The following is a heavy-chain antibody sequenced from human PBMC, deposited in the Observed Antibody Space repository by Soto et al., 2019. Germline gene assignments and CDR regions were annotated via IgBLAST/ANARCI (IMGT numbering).Heavy chain of an antibody. D-gene: IGHD3-22*01. Sequence: GAPAKLSCKASRYTFTGYCMHWVRQAPGQGVEWMGWMNPNSGGTNYAQKFQGRVTMTRDTSISTAYMELSRLRSDDKAVYYCARSRITMIVVSYYYRMDFWGQGTTVTGSS. CDR1: RYTFTGYC. V-gene: IGHV1-2*02. CDR3: ARSRITMIVVSYYYRMDF. J-gene: IGHJ6*02. CDR2: MNPNSGGT.